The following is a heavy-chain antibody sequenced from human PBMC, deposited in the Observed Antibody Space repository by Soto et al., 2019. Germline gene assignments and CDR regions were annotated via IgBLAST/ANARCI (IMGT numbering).Heavy chain of an antibody. J-gene: IGHJ5*01. CDR1: GFTFSTFW. Sequence: GGSLRLSCVASGFTFSTFWMDWVRQAPGKGLEWVAKIKEDGSEKYYADSVKGRFIISRDNARNSVYLQMNSLRAEDTAVYYCTRVRLGIYRDSWGNVTLVTVSS. D-gene: IGHD3-10*01. CDR3: TRVRLGIYRDS. V-gene: IGHV3-7*03. CDR2: IKEDGSEK.